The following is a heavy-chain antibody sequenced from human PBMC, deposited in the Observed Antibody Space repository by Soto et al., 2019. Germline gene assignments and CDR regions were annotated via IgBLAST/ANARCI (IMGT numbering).Heavy chain of an antibody. Sequence: EVQLLESGGGLVQPGGSLRLSCAASGFAFSSFALNWVRQAPGKGLDWVSVISDSGATTYYSDSVKGRFTISRDNSKNMLYLEMNSLGANDTAIYYCAQDKGVRGATYLRYWGPGTLVTVSS. CDR2: ISDSGATT. CDR1: GFAFSSFA. D-gene: IGHD3-10*01. CDR3: AQDKGVRGATYLRY. V-gene: IGHV3-23*01. J-gene: IGHJ4*02.